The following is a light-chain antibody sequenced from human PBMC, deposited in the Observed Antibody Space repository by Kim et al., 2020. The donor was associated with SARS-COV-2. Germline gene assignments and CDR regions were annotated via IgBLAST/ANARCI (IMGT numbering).Light chain of an antibody. Sequence: GEGAILSCRASQSIGISLGWYKHKLGQAPRLLIYDAAIRAAGIPDRFSGVGSGTDFTLTISSLEPEDFAVYYCQQRNNWPPAVTFGGGTKMDIK. V-gene: IGKV3-11*01. CDR1: QSIGIS. CDR3: QQRNNWPPAVT. J-gene: IGKJ4*01. CDR2: DAA.